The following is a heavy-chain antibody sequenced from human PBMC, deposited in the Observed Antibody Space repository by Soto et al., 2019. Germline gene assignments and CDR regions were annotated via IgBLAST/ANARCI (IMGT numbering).Heavy chain of an antibody. V-gene: IGHV1-46*03. CDR3: ARDFWADQRWDYYYYYMDV. CDR1: GYTFTSYY. D-gene: IGHD3-3*01. CDR2: INPSGGST. Sequence: GASVKVSCKASGYTFTSYYMHWLRQAPGQGLEWMGIINPSGGSTSYAQKFQGRVTMTRDTSTSTVYMELSSLRSEDTAVYYCARDFWADQRWDYYYYYMDVWGKGTTVTVSS. J-gene: IGHJ6*03.